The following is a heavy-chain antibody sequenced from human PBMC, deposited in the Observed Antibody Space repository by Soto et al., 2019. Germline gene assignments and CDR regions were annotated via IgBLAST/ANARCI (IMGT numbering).Heavy chain of an antibody. CDR1: GGSITSGGYY. D-gene: IGHD3-10*01. V-gene: IGHV4-31*03. Sequence: QVQLQESGPGLVKPSQTLSLPCTVSGGSITSGGYYWSWIHQHSGKGLEWIAYMYYSGRTYYNPSLMSRVTISVDTSKNQFSLKLSSVTAADTAVYYCARIPGVWGQGTLVTVSS. J-gene: IGHJ4*02. CDR2: MYYSGRT. CDR3: ARIPGV.